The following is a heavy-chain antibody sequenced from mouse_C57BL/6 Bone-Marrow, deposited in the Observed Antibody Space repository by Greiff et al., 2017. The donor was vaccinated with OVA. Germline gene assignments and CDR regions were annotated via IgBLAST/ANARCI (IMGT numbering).Heavy chain of an antibody. CDR3: ARDIGSSYGWYFDV. CDR2: TFYSGIT. V-gene: IGHV3-3*01. Sequence: EVQGVESGPSLVRPSQTLSLTCTVTGFSINSDCYWIWIRQFPGNKLEYIGYTFYSGITYYNPSLESRTYITRDTSKNQFSLKLSSVTTEDTATYYCARDIGSSYGWYFDVWGTGTTVTVSS. D-gene: IGHD1-1*01. J-gene: IGHJ1*03. CDR1: GFSINSDCY.